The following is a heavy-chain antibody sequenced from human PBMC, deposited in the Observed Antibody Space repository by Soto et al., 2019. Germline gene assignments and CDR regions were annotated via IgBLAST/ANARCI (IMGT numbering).Heavy chain of an antibody. V-gene: IGHV1-46*01. Sequence: GASVKVCCKASGYTFTSYYLHWVRQAPGQGPEWMGRINPSGGNTRYAQNFQGRVTMIRDMSTTTVYMELASLRSEDAAVYYCAREDGYRALDRWGQGTLVTVSS. CDR3: AREDGYRALDR. J-gene: IGHJ5*02. CDR2: INPSGGNT. D-gene: IGHD5-12*01. CDR1: GYTFTSYY.